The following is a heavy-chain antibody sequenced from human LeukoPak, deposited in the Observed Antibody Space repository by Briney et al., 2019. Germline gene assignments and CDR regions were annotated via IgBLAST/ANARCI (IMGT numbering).Heavy chain of an antibody. CDR3: ARDATMVRGVIIEYNWFDP. Sequence: SETLSLTCTVSGGSISSYYWSWIRQPAGKGLEWIGRIYTSGSTNYNPSLKSRVTISVDTSKNQFSLKLSSVTAADTAVYYCARDATMVRGVIIEYNWFDPWGQGTLVTVSS. J-gene: IGHJ5*02. CDR1: GGSISSYY. CDR2: IYTSGST. V-gene: IGHV4-4*07. D-gene: IGHD3-10*01.